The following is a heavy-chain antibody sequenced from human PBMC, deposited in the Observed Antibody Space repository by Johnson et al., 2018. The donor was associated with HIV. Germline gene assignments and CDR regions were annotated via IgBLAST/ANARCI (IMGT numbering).Heavy chain of an antibody. CDR1: GFTFSDYY. CDR3: AGEREAGRGAFEV. V-gene: IGHV3-11*04. J-gene: IGHJ3*01. CDR2: ISSSGSTI. D-gene: IGHD3-10*01. Sequence: VQLVESGGGLVKPGASLRLSCAASGFTFSDYYMNWIRQAPGKGLEWVSYISSSGSTIYYADSVKGRFTISRDNAKNSLYLQMNSLRVDDTAVYYCAGEREAGRGAFEVWGQGAMVTVSS.